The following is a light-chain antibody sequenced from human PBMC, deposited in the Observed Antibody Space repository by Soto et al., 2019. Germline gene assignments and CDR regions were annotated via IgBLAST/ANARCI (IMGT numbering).Light chain of an antibody. CDR1: SSDVGGYNY. CDR3: ISYTSSSTWV. J-gene: IGLJ3*02. V-gene: IGLV2-14*01. Sequence: QSALTQPASVSGSPGQSVTLSCTGTSSDVGGYNYVSWYQQHPGKAPKLMVYEVSNRPSGVSNRFFGSKSGNTASLTVSGIQAEDEADYYCISYTSSSTWVFGGGTKLTV. CDR2: EVS.